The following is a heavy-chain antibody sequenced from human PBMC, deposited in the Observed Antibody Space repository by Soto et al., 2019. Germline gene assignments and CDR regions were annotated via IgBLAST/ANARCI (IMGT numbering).Heavy chain of an antibody. V-gene: IGHV1-8*01. J-gene: IGHJ4*02. CDR1: GYTFTSYD. D-gene: IGHD2-15*01. Sequence: ASVKVSCKASGYTFTSYDINWVRQATGQGLEWMGWMNPNSGNTGYAQKFQGRVTMTRNTSISTAYMELSSLRSEDTAVYYCASEPDCSGGSCYSLMYWGQGTLVTVSS. CDR3: ASEPDCSGGSCYSLMY. CDR2: MNPNSGNT.